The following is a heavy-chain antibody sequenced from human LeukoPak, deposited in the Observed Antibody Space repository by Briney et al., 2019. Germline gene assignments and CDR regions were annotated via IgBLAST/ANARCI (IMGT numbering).Heavy chain of an antibody. CDR3: TTDLLDY. CDR2: IKSKTDGGTT. CDR1: GFTLYTFNNAW. Sequence: GGSLRLSCTASGFTLYTFNNAWMSWVRQTPGKGLEWIGRIKSKTDGGTTEYTAPVKGRFSISRDDSKNTVYLQVNSLKTEDTAVYYCTTDLLDYWGQGTLVTVSS. J-gene: IGHJ4*02. V-gene: IGHV3-15*01.